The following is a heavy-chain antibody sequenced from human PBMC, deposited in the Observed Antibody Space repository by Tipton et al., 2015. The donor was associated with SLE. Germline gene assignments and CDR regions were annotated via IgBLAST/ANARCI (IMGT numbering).Heavy chain of an antibody. V-gene: IGHV4-59*06. CDR1: GGSISSYY. D-gene: IGHD2-15*01. CDR3: ARDIAGGRGAFDI. J-gene: IGHJ3*02. CDR2: IYYSGST. Sequence: TLSLTCSVSGGSISSYYWSWIRQHPGKGLEWIGYIYYSGSTYYNPSLTSRLTMSVDTSKNQLSLKLTSVTAADTAVYYCARDIAGGRGAFDIWGQGTLVTVSS.